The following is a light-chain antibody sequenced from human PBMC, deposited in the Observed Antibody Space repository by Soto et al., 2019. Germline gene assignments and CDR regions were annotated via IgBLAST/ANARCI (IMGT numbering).Light chain of an antibody. CDR1: QGISSY. J-gene: IGKJ1*01. V-gene: IGKV1-9*01. Sequence: DIQLTQSPSFLSASVGDRVTITFRASQGISSYLAWYQQKPGKAPKLLIYAASTLQSGVPSRFSGSGSGTEFTLIISSLQPDDFATYYCQQYNSYWMFGLGTKVDI. CDR2: AAS. CDR3: QQYNSYWM.